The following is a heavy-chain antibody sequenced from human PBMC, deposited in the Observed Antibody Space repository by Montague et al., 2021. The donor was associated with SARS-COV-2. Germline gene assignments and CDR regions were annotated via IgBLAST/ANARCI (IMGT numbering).Heavy chain of an antibody. Sequence: ETLSLTCAVSGGSISSSNWWTWVRQAPGKGLELVSVIYSGGSTYYADSVKGGFTISRDNSKNTLYLQMNSLRAEDTAVYYCAREVPITIFGVVTDNSWFDPWGQGTLVTVSS. CDR3: AREVPITIFGVVTDNSWFDP. CDR2: IYSGGST. D-gene: IGHD3-3*01. V-gene: IGHV3-66*01. CDR1: GGSISSSNW. J-gene: IGHJ5*02.